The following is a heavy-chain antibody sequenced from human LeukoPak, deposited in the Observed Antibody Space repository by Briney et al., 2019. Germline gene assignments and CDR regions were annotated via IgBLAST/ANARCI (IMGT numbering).Heavy chain of an antibody. CDR1: GGSISRYY. CDR3: AAPRVRFSIAAAGTEAY. D-gene: IGHD6-13*01. V-gene: IGHV4-4*07. Sequence: SETLSLTCTVSGGSISRYYWSWIRQPAGKGLEWIGRIYTSGSTNYNPSLKSRVTMSVDTSKNQFSLKLSSVTAADTAVYYCAAPRVRFSIAAAGTEAYWGQGTLVTVSS. J-gene: IGHJ4*02. CDR2: IYTSGST.